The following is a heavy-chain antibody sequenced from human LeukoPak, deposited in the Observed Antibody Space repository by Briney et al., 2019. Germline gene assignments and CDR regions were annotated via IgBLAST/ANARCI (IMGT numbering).Heavy chain of an antibody. CDR3: ARDYGGNTDY. V-gene: IGHV4-30-4*08. D-gene: IGHD4-23*01. CDR2: IYYSGST. Sequence: SETLSLTCTVSGGSIGSGGYYWSWIRQPPGKGLEWIGYIYYSGSTYYNPSLKSRVTISVDTSKNQFSLKLSSVTAADTAVYYCARDYGGNTDYWGQGTLVTVSS. CDR1: GGSIGSGGYY. J-gene: IGHJ4*02.